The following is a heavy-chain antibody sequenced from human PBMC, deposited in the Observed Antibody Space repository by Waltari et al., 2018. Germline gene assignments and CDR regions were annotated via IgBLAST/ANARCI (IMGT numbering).Heavy chain of an antibody. CDR2: IYYSGST. J-gene: IGHJ4*02. CDR3: ARGVYGDYSSTTFDY. Sequence: VQLLESGGGLVQPGGSLRLSCAASGFTFSSYAMSWVRQAPGKGLEWIGSIYYSGSTYYNPSLKSRVTISVDTSKNQFSLKLSSVTAADTAVYYCARGVYGDYSSTTFDYWGQGTLVTVSS. CDR1: GFTFSSYA. V-gene: IGHV4-38-2*01. D-gene: IGHD4-17*01.